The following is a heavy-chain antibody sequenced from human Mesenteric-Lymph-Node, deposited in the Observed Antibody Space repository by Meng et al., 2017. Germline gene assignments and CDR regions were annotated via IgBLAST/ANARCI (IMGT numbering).Heavy chain of an antibody. Sequence: LSLTCAASGFTFDDYAMHWVRQAPGKGLEWVSGINWSGGGVGYADSVKGRFTISRDNSKNSLYLQMNSLRPEDTAFYYCAKVPTDNGDDGLGYWGQGILVTVSS. CDR1: GFTFDDYA. V-gene: IGHV3-9*01. CDR2: INWSGGGV. D-gene: IGHD4-17*01. J-gene: IGHJ4*02. CDR3: AKVPTDNGDDGLGY.